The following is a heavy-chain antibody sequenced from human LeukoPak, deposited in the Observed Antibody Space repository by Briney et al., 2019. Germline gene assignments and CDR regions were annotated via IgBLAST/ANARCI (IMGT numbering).Heavy chain of an antibody. D-gene: IGHD3-3*01. CDR3: ARGYYDFWSGYSNWFDP. CDR1: GGSFSGYY. CDR2: INHSGST. V-gene: IGHV4-34*01. Sequence: SETLSLACAVYGGSFSGYYWSWIRQPPGKGLEWIGEINHSGSTNYNPSLKSRVTISVDTSKNQFSLKLSSVTAADTAVYYCARGYYDFWSGYSNWFDPWGQGTLVTVSS. J-gene: IGHJ5*02.